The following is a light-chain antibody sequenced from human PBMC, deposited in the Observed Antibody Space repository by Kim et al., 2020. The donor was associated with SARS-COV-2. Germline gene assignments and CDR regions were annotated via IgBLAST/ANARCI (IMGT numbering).Light chain of an antibody. J-gene: IGKJ4*01. CDR3: HQTRRFPYS. V-gene: IGKV1-12*02. Sequence: GDRVTITCRASQDTGSWVAWYQQKPGKAPKVLIYGASILQSGVPSRFSGSGSGTDFTLTTNSLQPEDFAIYYCHQTRRFPYSFGGGTKV. CDR1: QDTGSW. CDR2: GAS.